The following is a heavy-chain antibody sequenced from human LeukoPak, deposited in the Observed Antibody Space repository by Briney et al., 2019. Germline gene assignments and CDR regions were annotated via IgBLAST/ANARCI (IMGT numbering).Heavy chain of an antibody. D-gene: IGHD6-13*01. J-gene: IGHJ4*02. V-gene: IGHV3-23*01. CDR2: ISGSGGST. CDR3: ARANIAGLGDY. Sequence: GGSLRLSCAASGFTFSSYAMSWVRQAPGKGLEWVSAISGSGGSTYYADSVKGRFTISRDNSKNTLSLQMNSLRGDDTAVYYCARANIAGLGDYWGQGTLVTVSS. CDR1: GFTFSSYA.